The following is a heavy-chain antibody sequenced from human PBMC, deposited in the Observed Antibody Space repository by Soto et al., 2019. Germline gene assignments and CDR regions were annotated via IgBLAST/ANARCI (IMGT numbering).Heavy chain of an antibody. J-gene: IGHJ3*01. D-gene: IGHD4-17*01. CDR3: ARGDGGAFDL. CDR1: GFTFDYYW. V-gene: IGHV3-74*01. Sequence: EVQLVESGGGLVQPGESLRLSCAASGFTFDYYWMHWVRQAPGKGLVWVSRIHSDGTSTTYADSVKGRFTISRDNAKNTLSLQMNSLRAEDTAVYYCARGDGGAFDLWGQGTVVTVSS. CDR2: IHSDGTST.